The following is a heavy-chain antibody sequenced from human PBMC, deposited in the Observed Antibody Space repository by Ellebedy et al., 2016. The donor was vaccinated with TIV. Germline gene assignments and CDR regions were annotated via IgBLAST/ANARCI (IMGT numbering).Heavy chain of an antibody. CDR1: GGSVSSGSYF. CDR3: AREDYDILTGYSSGMDV. D-gene: IGHD3-9*01. Sequence: PSETLSLTCTVTGGSVSSGSYFWSWIRQPPGKGLGWIGYIYHTGSTNYSPSLKSQVTISIDTSNNDFSLKVSSVTAADTAVYYCAREDYDILTGYSSGMDVWGQGTTVTVSS. CDR2: IYHTGST. J-gene: IGHJ6*02. V-gene: IGHV4-61*03.